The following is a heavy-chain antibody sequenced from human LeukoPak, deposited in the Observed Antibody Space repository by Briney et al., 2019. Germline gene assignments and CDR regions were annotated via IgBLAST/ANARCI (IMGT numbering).Heavy chain of an antibody. CDR1: GFTFDDYA. J-gene: IGHJ4*02. V-gene: IGHV3-9*01. CDR3: AKVGFEGVFDY. CDR2: ISWNSGSI. Sequence: PGGSLRLSCAASGFTFDDYAMHWVRQAPGKGLEWVSGISWNSGSIGYADSVKGRFTTSRDNAKNSLYLQMNSLRAEDTALYYCAKVGFEGVFDYWGQGTLVTVSS. D-gene: IGHD3-16*01.